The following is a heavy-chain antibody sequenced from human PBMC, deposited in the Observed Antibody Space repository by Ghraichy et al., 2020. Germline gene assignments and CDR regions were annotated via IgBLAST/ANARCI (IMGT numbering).Heavy chain of an antibody. CDR3: SRVGGYSYGQDFYYYYGMDV. D-gene: IGHD5-18*01. Sequence: SVKVSCKASGGTFSSYAISWVRQAPGQGLEWMGGIIPIFGTANYAQKFQGRVTITADDSTSTAYMELGSLRSEDTAVYYCSRVGGYSYGQDFYYYYGMDVWGQGTTVTGSS. CDR2: IIPIFGTA. CDR1: GGTFSSYA. J-gene: IGHJ6*02. V-gene: IGHV1-69*13.